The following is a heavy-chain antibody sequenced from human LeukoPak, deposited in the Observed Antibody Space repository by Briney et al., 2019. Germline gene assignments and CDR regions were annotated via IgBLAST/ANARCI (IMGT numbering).Heavy chain of an antibody. Sequence: GGSLRLSCAASGFTVSSNYMSWVRQAPGKGLEWVSDIYSGGNTSYAESVKGRFTISRDKAKNTLYLQMYSLRAEDTAVYYCARDTRGYISLLPWYFDLWGRGTLVAVSS. CDR1: GFTVSSNY. CDR3: ARDTRGYISLLPWYFDL. CDR2: IYSGGNT. D-gene: IGHD5-12*01. V-gene: IGHV3-66*01. J-gene: IGHJ2*01.